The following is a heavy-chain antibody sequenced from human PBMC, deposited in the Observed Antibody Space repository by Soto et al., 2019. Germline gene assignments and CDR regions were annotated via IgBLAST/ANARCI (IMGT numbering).Heavy chain of an antibody. CDR1: GFTFSDYS. CDR2: MSSSGSTI. V-gene: IGHV3-11*01. Sequence: QVQLVESGGGLVKPGGSLRLSCAASGFTFSDYSMSWIRQTPGKGLEWISFMSSSGSTIYIADSVKGRLTISRDHAKNSLSLEMNSLRAEDTAVYYCARVRDFLQTSANYADAFDIWCQGTMVTVSS. D-gene: IGHD1-26*01. CDR3: ARVRDFLQTSANYADAFDI. J-gene: IGHJ3*02.